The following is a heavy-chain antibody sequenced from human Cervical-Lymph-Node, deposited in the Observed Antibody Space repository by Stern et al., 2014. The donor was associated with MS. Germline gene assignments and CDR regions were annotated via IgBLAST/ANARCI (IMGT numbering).Heavy chain of an antibody. D-gene: IGHD3-22*01. V-gene: IGHV4-31*03. Sequence: QVQLGQSGPGLVKPSQTLSLTCTVSGGSISSDNYYWTWIRQHPGKGLEWIGHIYYSGTTYYNPSLKSRVSITVDTSQKLFSLRLISVTAADTAVYYCARDHFTTSLDVWGHGTTVTVS. CDR2: IYYSGTT. CDR1: GGSISSDNYY. J-gene: IGHJ6*02. CDR3: ARDHFTTSLDV.